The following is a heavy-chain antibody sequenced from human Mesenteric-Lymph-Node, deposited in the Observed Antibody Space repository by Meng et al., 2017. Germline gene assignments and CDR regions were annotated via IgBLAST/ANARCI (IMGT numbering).Heavy chain of an antibody. CDR1: GYTFTSYG. Sequence: ASVKVSCKASGYTFTSYGISWVRQAPGQGLEWMGWISAYNGNTNYAQKLQGRVTMTTDTSTSTAYMELRSLGSDDTAVYYCASYYDWNDWGDNWFDPWGQGTLVTVSS. CDR2: ISAYNGNT. D-gene: IGHD1-1*01. V-gene: IGHV1-18*01. CDR3: ASYYDWNDWGDNWFDP. J-gene: IGHJ5*02.